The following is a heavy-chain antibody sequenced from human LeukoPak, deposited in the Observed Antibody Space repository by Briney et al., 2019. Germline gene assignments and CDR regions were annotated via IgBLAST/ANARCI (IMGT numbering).Heavy chain of an antibody. J-gene: IGHJ4*02. CDR1: GFNFDRYT. Sequence: GGSLRLSCATSGFNFDRYTIHWVRQAPGKGLEWVSLAGWAGGTTFYSDSVRGRFTISRDSGRKSVYLQMNSLTTDDTAFYFCAKELDTMFYDYWGQGALVTVSS. D-gene: IGHD3-10*02. CDR3: AKELDTMFYDY. V-gene: IGHV3-43*01. CDR2: AGWAGGTT.